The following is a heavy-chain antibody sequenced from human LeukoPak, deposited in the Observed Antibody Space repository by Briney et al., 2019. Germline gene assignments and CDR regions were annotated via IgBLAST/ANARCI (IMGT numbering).Heavy chain of an antibody. J-gene: IGHJ5*02. V-gene: IGHV3-66*01. Sequence: GGSLRLSCAASGLTVSSNYMNWVRPPAGTGREWVSVIYSGGSTYYPHSVKDIFTLARDNSKHTLYLQINSLRVEDTAVYYCARGGCSGGNCHTLAPWGQGTLVTVSS. D-gene: IGHD2-15*01. CDR2: IYSGGST. CDR1: GLTVSSNY. CDR3: ARGGCSGGNCHTLAP.